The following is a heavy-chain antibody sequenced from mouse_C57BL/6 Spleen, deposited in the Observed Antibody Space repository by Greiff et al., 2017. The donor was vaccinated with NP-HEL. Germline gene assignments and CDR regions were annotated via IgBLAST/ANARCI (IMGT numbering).Heavy chain of an antibody. CDR1: GYTFTSYT. Sequence: QVQLQQSGAELARPGASVKMSCKASGYTFTSYTMHWVKQRPGQGLEWIGNINPSSGYTKYNQKFKDKATLTADKSSSTAYMQLSSLTSEDSAVYYCARWDSSGLFDYWGQGTTLTVSS. D-gene: IGHD3-2*02. J-gene: IGHJ2*01. V-gene: IGHV1-4*01. CDR3: ARWDSSGLFDY. CDR2: INPSSGYT.